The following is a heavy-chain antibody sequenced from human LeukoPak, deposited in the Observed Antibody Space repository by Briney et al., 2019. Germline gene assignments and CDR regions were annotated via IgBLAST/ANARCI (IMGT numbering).Heavy chain of an antibody. V-gene: IGHV3-30*03. Sequence: GGSLRLSCAASGFTFSNYGMHWVRQAPGKGLEWVAVISYDGANKYYADSVKGRFTISRDNSKNTLYLQMNSLRAEDTAVYYCARGSYDFWSGYPNSDYWGQGTLVTVSS. CDR2: ISYDGANK. J-gene: IGHJ4*02. CDR1: GFTFSNYG. CDR3: ARGSYDFWSGYPNSDY. D-gene: IGHD3-3*01.